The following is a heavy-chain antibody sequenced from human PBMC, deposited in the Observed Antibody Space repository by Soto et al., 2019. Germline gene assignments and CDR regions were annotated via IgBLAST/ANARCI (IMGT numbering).Heavy chain of an antibody. CDR3: AREMATPTPLFDY. V-gene: IGHV1-69*13. Sequence: GASVKVSCKASGGTFSSYAISWARQAPGQGLEWMGGVIPIFGTANYAQKFQGRVTITADESTSTAYMELSSLRSEDTAVYYCAREMATPTPLFDYWGPGTLVTVSS. D-gene: IGHD5-12*01. CDR1: GGTFSSYA. J-gene: IGHJ4*02. CDR2: VIPIFGTA.